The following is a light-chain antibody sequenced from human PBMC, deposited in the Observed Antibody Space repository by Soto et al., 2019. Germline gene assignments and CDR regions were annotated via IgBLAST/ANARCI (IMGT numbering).Light chain of an antibody. V-gene: IGKV1-5*01. CDR3: QQHYTYSWT. J-gene: IGKJ1*01. CDR1: QSVSDY. Sequence: DIQMTQSPSTLSASVGDRVTITCRASQSVSDYLAWYLQKPGEAPKLLIYDASTLESGVPSRFSGSGSETQFTLTISSLQPEDFATYYCQQHYTYSWTFGQGTKVEI. CDR2: DAS.